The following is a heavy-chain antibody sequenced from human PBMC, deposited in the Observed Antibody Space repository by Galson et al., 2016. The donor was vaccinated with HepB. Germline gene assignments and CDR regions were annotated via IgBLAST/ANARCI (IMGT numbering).Heavy chain of an antibody. CDR1: GYSFTSYW. V-gene: IGHV5-51*01. CDR2: IYPGDFDI. J-gene: IGHJ4*02. Sequence: QSGAEVKKPGESLKISCKGSGYSFTSYWIGWVRQLPGKGLEWMGIIYPGDFDIRYSPSFQGQVTISADKSVSTAYLQWSSLKASDTAIYYCARRVTGSGSDYGTFDSWGQGTLVTVSS. D-gene: IGHD3-10*01. CDR3: ARRVTGSGSDYGTFDS.